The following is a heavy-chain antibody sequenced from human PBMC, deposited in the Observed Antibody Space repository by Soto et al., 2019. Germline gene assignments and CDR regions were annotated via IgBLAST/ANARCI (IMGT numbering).Heavy chain of an antibody. D-gene: IGHD2-2*01. Sequence: SETLSLTCTVSGGSISSSSYYWGWIRQPPGKGLEWIGSIYYSGSTYYNPSLKSRVTISVDTSKNQFSLKLSSVTAADTAVYYCARQGLSSTSKVGGRNWFDPWGQGTLVTVSS. CDR1: GGSISSSSYY. J-gene: IGHJ5*02. V-gene: IGHV4-39*01. CDR3: ARQGLSSTSKVGGRNWFDP. CDR2: IYYSGST.